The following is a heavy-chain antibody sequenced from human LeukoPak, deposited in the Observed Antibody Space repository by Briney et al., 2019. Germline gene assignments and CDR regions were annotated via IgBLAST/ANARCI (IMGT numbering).Heavy chain of an antibody. Sequence: WGSLRLSCATSGFTFSNYAMSWVRQAPGKGLDWVSGISGGGDSAHYADSVKGRFTISRDNSRNTLYLQMNSLRAEDTAVYYCAKVGHTYGPQPFDYWGQGTLVTVSS. V-gene: IGHV3-23*01. CDR2: ISGGGDSA. CDR3: AKVGHTYGPQPFDY. J-gene: IGHJ4*02. CDR1: GFTFSNYA. D-gene: IGHD5-18*01.